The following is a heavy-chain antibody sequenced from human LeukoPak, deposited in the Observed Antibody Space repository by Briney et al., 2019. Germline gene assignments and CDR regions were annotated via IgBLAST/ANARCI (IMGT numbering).Heavy chain of an antibody. J-gene: IGHJ4*02. Sequence: SVKVSCKASGGTFSSYAISWVRQAPGQGLEWMGRIIPIFGIANYAQKFQGRVTITADKSTSTAYMELSSLRSEDTAVYYCASGWDSGSYYEGFGYWGRGTLVTVSS. D-gene: IGHD1-26*01. CDR3: ASGWDSGSYYEGFGY. CDR2: IIPIFGIA. V-gene: IGHV1-69*04. CDR1: GGTFSSYA.